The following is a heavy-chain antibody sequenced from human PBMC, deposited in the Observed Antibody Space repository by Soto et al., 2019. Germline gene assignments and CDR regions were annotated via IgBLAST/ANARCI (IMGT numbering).Heavy chain of an antibody. CDR2: IIPMFDTP. D-gene: IGHD2-15*01. Sequence: QVQLVQSGAEVKKPGSSVKVSCKASGGTFSSDSFSWVRQAPGQGLEWMGGIIPMFDTPIYAQKFQDRVTITADESTSPAYMRLSSLRSGDTAVYYCARSGGLDRDFNYWGQGSLVTVSS. J-gene: IGHJ4*02. V-gene: IGHV1-69*12. CDR1: GGTFSSDS. CDR3: ARSGGLDRDFNY.